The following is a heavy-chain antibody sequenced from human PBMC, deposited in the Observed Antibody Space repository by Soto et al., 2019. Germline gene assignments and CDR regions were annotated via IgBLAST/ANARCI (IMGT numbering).Heavy chain of an antibody. Sequence: SETLSLTCTVSGGSISSYYWSWIRQPPGKGLEWIGYIYYSGSTNYNPSLKSRVTISVDTSKNQFSLKLSSVTAADTAVYYCARGCNLASGRQWLVGCAFDIWGQGTMVTVSS. J-gene: IGHJ3*02. V-gene: IGHV4-59*01. D-gene: IGHD6-19*01. CDR3: ARGCNLASGRQWLVGCAFDI. CDR1: GGSISSYY. CDR2: IYYSGST.